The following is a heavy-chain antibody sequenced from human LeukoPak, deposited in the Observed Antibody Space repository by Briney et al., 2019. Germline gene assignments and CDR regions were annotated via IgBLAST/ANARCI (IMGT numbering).Heavy chain of an antibody. D-gene: IGHD3-10*01. CDR1: GFTFSSYG. Sequence: GGSLRLSCAASGFTFSSYGMHWVRQAPGKGLEWVAVISYDGSNKYYADSVKGRFTISRDNSKNTLYLQMNSLRAEDTAVYYCASTGGGSGSYYKNPAYAWGQGTLVTVSS. J-gene: IGHJ4*02. CDR3: ASTGGGSGSYYKNPAYA. CDR2: ISYDGSNK. V-gene: IGHV3-30*19.